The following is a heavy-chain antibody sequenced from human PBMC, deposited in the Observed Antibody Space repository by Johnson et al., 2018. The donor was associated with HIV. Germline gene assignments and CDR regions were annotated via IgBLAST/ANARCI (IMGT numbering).Heavy chain of an antibody. J-gene: IGHJ3*02. CDR1: GFNLDDYG. V-gene: IGHV3-20*01. Sequence: VQLVESGGGVIRPGGSLRLSCAASGFNLDDYGMSWVRQAPGKGLEWVSGINWNGGSTGYADSVKGRFTMSRDNDKRSLYLQMNSLRAEDTALYHCAGEAMDCGGDCWGAFDIWVQGTMVTVSP. CDR3: AGEAMDCGGDCWGAFDI. D-gene: IGHD2-21*02. CDR2: INWNGGST.